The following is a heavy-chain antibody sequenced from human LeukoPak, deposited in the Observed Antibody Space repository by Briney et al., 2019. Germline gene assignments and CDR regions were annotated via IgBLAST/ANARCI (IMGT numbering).Heavy chain of an antibody. CDR2: IYHSGST. CDR1: GGSISSSNW. V-gene: IGHV4-4*02. D-gene: IGHD5-18*01. CDR3: ARDMGRYSYGYFDY. Sequence: SGTLSLTCAVSGGSISSSNWWSWVRQPPGKGLEWIGEIYHSGSTNYNPSLKSRVTISVDKSKNQFSLKLSSVTAADTAVYYCARDMGRYSYGYFDYWGQGTLVTVSS. J-gene: IGHJ4*02.